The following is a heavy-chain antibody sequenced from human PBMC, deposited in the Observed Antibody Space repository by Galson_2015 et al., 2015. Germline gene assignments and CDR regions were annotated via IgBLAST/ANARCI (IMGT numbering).Heavy chain of an antibody. CDR3: ASLGFGVVTSFDY. J-gene: IGHJ4*02. CDR1: GGSISSSSYY. Sequence: SETLSLTCTVSGGSISSSSYYWGWIRQPPGKGLEWIGSIYYSGSTYNNPSLKSRVTISVDTSKNQFSLKLSSVTAADTAVYYCASLGFGVVTSFDYWGQGTLVTVSS. D-gene: IGHD3-3*01. CDR2: IYYSGST. V-gene: IGHV4-39*01.